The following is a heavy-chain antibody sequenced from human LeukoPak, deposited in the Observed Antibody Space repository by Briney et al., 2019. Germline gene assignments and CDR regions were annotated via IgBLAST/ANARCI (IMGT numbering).Heavy chain of an antibody. CDR3: AKSYDGSGYYYEGFDY. J-gene: IGHJ4*02. CDR2: ISWNSGSI. Sequence: GGSLRLSCAASGFTFDDYAMHWVRQAPGKGLEWVSGISWNSGSIGYADSVKGRFTISRDNAKNSLYLQMNSLRAEDTALYYCAKSYDGSGYYYEGFDYWGQGTLVTVSS. CDR1: GFTFDDYA. V-gene: IGHV3-9*01. D-gene: IGHD3-22*01.